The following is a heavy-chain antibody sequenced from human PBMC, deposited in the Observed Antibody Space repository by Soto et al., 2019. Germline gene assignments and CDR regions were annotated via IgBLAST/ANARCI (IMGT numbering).Heavy chain of an antibody. CDR3: ARPFYDYYDTAVIGGMDV. D-gene: IGHD3-22*01. CDR2: IYPGDSDT. Sequence: PGESLKISCKGSGYSFTSYWIGWVRQMPGKGLEWMGIIYPGDSDTRYSPSFQGQVTISADKSISTAYLQWSSLKASDTAMYYCARPFYDYYDTAVIGGMDVWGQGTTVTV. CDR1: GYSFTSYW. V-gene: IGHV5-51*01. J-gene: IGHJ6*02.